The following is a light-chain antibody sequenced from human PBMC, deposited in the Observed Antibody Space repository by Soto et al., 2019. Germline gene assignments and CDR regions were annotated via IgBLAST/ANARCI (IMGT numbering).Light chain of an antibody. CDR2: GAS. J-gene: IGKJ2*01. Sequence: EIVLTQSPGTLSLSPGERATLSCRASQTFSSNYLAWYQQKPGQAPRLLIYGASSSATDIPDRFSGSGSGTEFTLTISRLEPEDFAVYYCQQYGSSPPYTFGQGTRLEIK. V-gene: IGKV3-20*01. CDR1: QTFSSNY. CDR3: QQYGSSPPYT.